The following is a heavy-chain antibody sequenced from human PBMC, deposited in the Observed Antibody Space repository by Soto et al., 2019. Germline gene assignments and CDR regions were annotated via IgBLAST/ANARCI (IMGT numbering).Heavy chain of an antibody. D-gene: IGHD5-18*01. CDR1: GGSISSHY. CDR2: IYYSGST. J-gene: IGHJ4*02. V-gene: IGHV4-59*11. Sequence: SETLSLTCTVSGGSISSHYLSWIRQPTGKGLEWIGYIYYSGSTNYNPSLKSRVTISVDTSKNQFSLKLSSVNAADTDVYYCARANPGGQLWLSYYFDYWGQGTLVTVSS. CDR3: ARANPGGQLWLSYYFDY.